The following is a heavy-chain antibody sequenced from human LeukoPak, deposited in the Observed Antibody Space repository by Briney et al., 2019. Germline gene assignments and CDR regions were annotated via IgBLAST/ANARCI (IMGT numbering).Heavy chain of an antibody. CDR3: AGEGSGYDFLSRNDYVD. D-gene: IGHD5-12*01. J-gene: IGHJ4*02. CDR1: GFTFSSYA. Sequence: GGSLRLSCEASGFTFSSYAMHWVRQAPGKGLEWVAVISYDGSNKYYANSVKGRFTISRDNSKNTLYLQMNSLRAEDTAVYYCAGEGSGYDFLSRNDYVDWGQGTLVTVSS. CDR2: ISYDGSNK. V-gene: IGHV3-30-3*01.